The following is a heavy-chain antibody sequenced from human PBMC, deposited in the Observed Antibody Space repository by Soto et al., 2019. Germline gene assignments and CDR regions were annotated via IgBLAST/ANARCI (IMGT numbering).Heavy chain of an antibody. CDR1: GFSLKNAW. D-gene: IGHD3-10*01. CDR2: IKNKNDGGTT. J-gene: IGHJ4*01. V-gene: IGHV3-15*07. Sequence: EVELVESGGGLVKPGGSLTLSFAASGFSLKNAWMNWFRQAPGKGREWVGRIKNKNDGGTTDYAAFVKGRFTISRDASENTLYLHMNGLKTEDTGVYFCTGLWFGEIYNYWGQGSLVTVSS. CDR3: TGLWFGEIYNY.